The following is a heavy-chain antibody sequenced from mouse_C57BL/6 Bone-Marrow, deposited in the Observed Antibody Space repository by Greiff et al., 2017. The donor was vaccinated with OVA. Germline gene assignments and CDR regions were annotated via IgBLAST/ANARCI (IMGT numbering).Heavy chain of an antibody. D-gene: IGHD1-1*01. J-gene: IGHJ4*01. V-gene: IGHV3-6*01. CDR3: ARESVTTVVATPYAMDY. Sequence: EVKLMESGPGLVKPSQSLSLTCSVTGYSITSGYYWNWIRQFPGNKLEWMGYISYDGSNNYNPSLKNRISITRDTSKNQFFLKLNSVTTEDTATYYCARESVTTVVATPYAMDYWGQGTSVTVSS. CDR1: GYSITSGYY. CDR2: ISYDGSN.